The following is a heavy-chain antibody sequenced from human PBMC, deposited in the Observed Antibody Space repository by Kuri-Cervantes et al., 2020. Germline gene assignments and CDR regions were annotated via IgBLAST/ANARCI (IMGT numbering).Heavy chain of an antibody. Sequence: GESLKISCAASGFTFSSYGMHWVRQAPAKGLEWVAVISYDGSNKYYADSVKGRFTISRDNSKNTLYLQMNSLRAEDTAVYYCARRYSGYEPFLDYWGQGTLVTVSS. D-gene: IGHD5-12*01. CDR2: ISYDGSNK. J-gene: IGHJ4*02. V-gene: IGHV3-30*03. CDR1: GFTFSSYG. CDR3: ARRYSGYEPFLDY.